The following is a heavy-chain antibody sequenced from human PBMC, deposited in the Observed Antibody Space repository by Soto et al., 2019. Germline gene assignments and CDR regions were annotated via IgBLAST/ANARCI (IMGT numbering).Heavy chain of an antibody. V-gene: IGHV3-53*01. CDR1: GITVSSYY. Sequence: EVQLVESGGGLIQPGGSLRLSCAVSGITVSSYYMSWVRQAAGKGLEWVSVIYAGTITYYADSVKGRFTISRDNSKNTLNLEMNRLRVEDTAVYYCARIPYDNSGTIFDYWGQGTLVTVSS. CDR2: IYAGTIT. D-gene: IGHD3-22*01. J-gene: IGHJ4*02. CDR3: ARIPYDNSGTIFDY.